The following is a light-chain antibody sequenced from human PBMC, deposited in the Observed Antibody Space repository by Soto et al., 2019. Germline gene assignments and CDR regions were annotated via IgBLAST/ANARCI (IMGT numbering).Light chain of an antibody. V-gene: IGLV2-23*01. CDR3: CSYAVVSTYV. CDR2: EGS. CDR1: SSDVGGYDL. J-gene: IGLJ1*01. Sequence: QSVLTQPVSVSGSPGQSITISCTGTSSDVGGYDLVSWYQQHPGKAPKLIIYEGSKRPSGISNRFSGSKSGNTASLTISGLQAEDEADYYCCSYAVVSTYVFGTGTKVTVL.